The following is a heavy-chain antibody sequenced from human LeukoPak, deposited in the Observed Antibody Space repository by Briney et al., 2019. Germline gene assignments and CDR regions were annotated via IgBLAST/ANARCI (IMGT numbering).Heavy chain of an antibody. Sequence: SETLSLTSTVSGGSISSYYWSWIRQPPGKGLEWIGYIYTSGSTNYNPSLKSRVTISVDTSKNQFSLKLSSVTAADTAVYYCAGWSEGYCSSTSCYHWFDPWGQGTLVTVSS. CDR2: IYTSGST. CDR1: GGSISSYY. D-gene: IGHD2-2*01. V-gene: IGHV4-4*09. CDR3: AGWSEGYCSSTSCYHWFDP. J-gene: IGHJ5*02.